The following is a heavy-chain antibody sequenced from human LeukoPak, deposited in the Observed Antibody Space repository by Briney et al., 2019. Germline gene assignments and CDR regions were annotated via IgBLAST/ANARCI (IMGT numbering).Heavy chain of an antibody. CDR1: GYTFSSHN. CDR3: ARYDSSGWSSYFQH. V-gene: IGHV1-8*01. J-gene: IGHJ1*01. D-gene: IGHD6-19*01. Sequence: ASVKVSCKASGYTFSSHNINWVRQVSGHRLEWMGWMRPDTGFTGYAQKFRGRVTMTRDTSTNTSYMELSSLRSDDTAVYYCARYDSSGWSSYFQHWGQGTLVTVSS. CDR2: MRPDTGFT.